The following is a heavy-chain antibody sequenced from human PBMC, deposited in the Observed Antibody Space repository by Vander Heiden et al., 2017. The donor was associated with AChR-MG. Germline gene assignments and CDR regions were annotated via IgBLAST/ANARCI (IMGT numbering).Heavy chain of an antibody. J-gene: IGHJ3*02. V-gene: IGHV3-9*01. CDR1: GFTFDDYA. D-gene: IGHD1-7*01. Sequence: EVQLVESGGGLVQPGRSLRLSCAASGFTFDDYAMHWVRQAPGKGREWVSGISWNSGSIGYADSVKGRFTISRDNAKNSLYLQMNSLRAEDTALYYCAKDLNWNYSGRAFDIWGQGTMVTVSS. CDR3: AKDLNWNYSGRAFDI. CDR2: ISWNSGSI.